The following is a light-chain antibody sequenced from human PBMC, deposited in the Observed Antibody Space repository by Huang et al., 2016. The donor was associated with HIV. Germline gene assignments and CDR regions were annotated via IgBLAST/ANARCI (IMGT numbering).Light chain of an antibody. J-gene: IGKJ2*01. V-gene: IGKV3-15*01. CDR2: VAS. CDR1: QRVNSN. Sequence: EIVMTQSLATLSVSPGERATLSCRASQRVNSNLAWYQHKPGQAPRLLIYVASTRASGIPARCSGSGSGTEFTLTISSLQSEDFAVYYCQQYNNWPSFGQGTKLEIK. CDR3: QQYNNWPS.